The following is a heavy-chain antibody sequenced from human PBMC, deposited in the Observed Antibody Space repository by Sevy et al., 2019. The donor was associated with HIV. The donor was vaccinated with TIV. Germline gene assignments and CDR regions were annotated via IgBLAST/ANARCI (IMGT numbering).Heavy chain of an antibody. V-gene: IGHV3-30-3*01. CDR1: GFTFSSYA. D-gene: IGHD4-17*01. CDR2: ISYDGSNK. J-gene: IGHJ6*02. Sequence: GGSLRLSCAASGFTFSSYAMHWVRQAPGKGLEWVAVISYDGSNKYYADSVKGRFTISGDNSKNTLYLQMNSLRAEDTAVYYCARTGLRGYYYYYYGMDVWGQGTTVTVSS. CDR3: ARTGLRGYYYYYYGMDV.